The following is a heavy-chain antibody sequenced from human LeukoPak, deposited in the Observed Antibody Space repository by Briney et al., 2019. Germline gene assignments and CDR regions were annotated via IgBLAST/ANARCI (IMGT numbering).Heavy chain of an antibody. CDR3: ARSGSYHHNYFDY. CDR1: GGSISTYY. J-gene: IGHJ4*02. CDR2: IYYSGST. D-gene: IGHD1-26*01. V-gene: IGHV4-59*08. Sequence: SETLSLTCTVSGGSISTYYWSWIRQPPGKGPEWIGYIYYSGSTNYNPSLKSRVTMSVDTSKNQFSLKLSSVTAADTAVYYCARSGSYHHNYFDYWGQGTLVTVSS.